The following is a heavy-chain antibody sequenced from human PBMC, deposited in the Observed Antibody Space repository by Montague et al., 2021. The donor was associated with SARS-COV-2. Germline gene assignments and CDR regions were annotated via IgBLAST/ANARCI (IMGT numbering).Heavy chain of an antibody. Sequence: TLSLTCTVSGGSISDGGYSWTWIRQLPGKGLEWIGCIYYSGSTFYNPSLKSRVTISVDTSKNQFSLKLSSVTAADTAVYYCASLTLGYCSSTSCYSDWFDPWGQGTLVTVSS. CDR3: ASLTLGYCSSTSCYSDWFDP. J-gene: IGHJ5*02. V-gene: IGHV4-31*03. D-gene: IGHD2-2*02. CDR1: GGSISDGGYS. CDR2: IYYSGST.